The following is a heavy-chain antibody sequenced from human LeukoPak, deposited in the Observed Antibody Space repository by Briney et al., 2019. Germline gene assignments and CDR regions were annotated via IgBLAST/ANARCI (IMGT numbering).Heavy chain of an antibody. J-gene: IGHJ4*02. CDR1: GFTVSSNY. D-gene: IGHD1-26*01. Sequence: PGGSLRLSCAASGFTVSSNYMSWVRQAPGKGLEWVAVIWSDGSNKYYADSVKGRFTISRDNSKNTLYLQMNSLRAEDTAVYYCAKDASSYSGSYFDYWGQGTLVTVSS. CDR2: IWSDGSNK. V-gene: IGHV3-33*06. CDR3: AKDASSYSGSYFDY.